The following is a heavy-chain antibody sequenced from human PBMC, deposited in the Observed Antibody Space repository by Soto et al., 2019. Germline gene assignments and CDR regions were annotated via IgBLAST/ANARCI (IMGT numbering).Heavy chain of an antibody. CDR3: ARGPEGIAVAGSFTRLYYMDV. V-gene: IGHV3-13*01. CDR1: GFTFSSYD. D-gene: IGHD6-19*01. J-gene: IGHJ6*03. CDR2: IGTAGDT. Sequence: GGSLRLSCAASGFTFSSYDMHWVRQATGKGLEWVSAIGTAGDTYYPGSVKGRFTISRENAKNSLYLQMNSLRAGDTAVYYCARGPEGIAVAGSFTRLYYMDVWGKGTTVTVSS.